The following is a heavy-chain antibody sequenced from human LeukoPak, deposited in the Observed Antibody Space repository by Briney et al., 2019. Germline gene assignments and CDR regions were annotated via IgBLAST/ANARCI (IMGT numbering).Heavy chain of an antibody. CDR1: GGTFSSYA. Sequence: SVKVSCKASGGTFSSYAISWVRQAPGQGLEWMGRIIPILGIANHAQKFQGRVTITADKSTSTAYMELSSLRSEDTAVYYCARTYYYDSSGYSPFDYWGQGTLVTVSS. CDR2: IIPILGIA. V-gene: IGHV1-69*04. CDR3: ARTYYYDSSGYSPFDY. D-gene: IGHD3-22*01. J-gene: IGHJ4*02.